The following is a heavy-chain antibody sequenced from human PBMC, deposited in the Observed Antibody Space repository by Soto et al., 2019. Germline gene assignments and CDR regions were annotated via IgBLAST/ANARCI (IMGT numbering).Heavy chain of an antibody. Sequence: SETLSLTCAVSGGSINSGGYSWSWIRQPPRKGLDWIGYIYHSGSTYYNPSLKSRVTISVDRSKNQFSLKLSSVTAADTAVYYCARIDCTGSNCKPYYHYGMDVWGQGTTVTVSS. CDR2: IYHSGST. D-gene: IGHD2-15*01. CDR3: ARIDCTGSNCKPYYHYGMDV. CDR1: GGSINSGGYS. V-gene: IGHV4-30-2*01. J-gene: IGHJ6*02.